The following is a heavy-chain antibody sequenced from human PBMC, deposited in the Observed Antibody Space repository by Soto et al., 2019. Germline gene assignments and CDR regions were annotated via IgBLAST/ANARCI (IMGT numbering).Heavy chain of an antibody. CDR3: AKPLSRITMVRGVWEPFDY. V-gene: IGHV3-23*01. J-gene: IGHJ4*02. D-gene: IGHD3-10*01. CDR2: ISGSGGSA. CDR1: GFTFSSYA. Sequence: EVQLLESGGGLVQPGGSLRLSCAASGFTFSSYAMSWVRQAPGKGLEWVSAISGSGGSAYYADSVKGRFTISRDNSKNTLYLQMNSLRAEDTAVYYCAKPLSRITMVRGVWEPFDYWGQGTLVTVSS.